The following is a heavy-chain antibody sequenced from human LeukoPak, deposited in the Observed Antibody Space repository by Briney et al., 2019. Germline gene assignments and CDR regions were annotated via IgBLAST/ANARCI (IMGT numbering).Heavy chain of an antibody. Sequence: ASVKVSCKASGGTVSSYAISWVRQAPGQGLEWMGGIIPIFGTANYAQKFQGRITMSRDTSTSTIYMELSSLRSEDTAFYYCATDHSMANIAWWFGPWGQGTLVSVSS. CDR1: GGTVSSYA. CDR2: IIPIFGTA. D-gene: IGHD2/OR15-2a*01. CDR3: ATDHSMANIAWWFGP. V-gene: IGHV1-69*05. J-gene: IGHJ5*02.